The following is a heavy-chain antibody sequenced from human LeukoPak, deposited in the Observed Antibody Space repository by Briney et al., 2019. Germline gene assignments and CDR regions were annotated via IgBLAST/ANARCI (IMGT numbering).Heavy chain of an antibody. CDR2: INPNSGGT. CDR1: GYTFTGYY. D-gene: IGHD2-2*02. J-gene: IGHJ4*02. Sequence: ASVKVSCKASGYTFTGYYMHWVRQAPGQGLEWMGWINPNSGGTNYAQKFQGRVTMTRDTSISTAYMELSRLRSDDTAVYYCARGWRIIVLVPAAIPGGGGFDYWGQGTLVTVSS. V-gene: IGHV1-2*02. CDR3: ARGWRIIVLVPAAIPGGGGFDY.